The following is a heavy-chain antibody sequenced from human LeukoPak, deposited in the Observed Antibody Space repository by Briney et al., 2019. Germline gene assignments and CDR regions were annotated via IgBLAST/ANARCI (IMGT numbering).Heavy chain of an antibody. Sequence: GGSLRLSCLTSGFTLSTNAMSWVRQAPGKGLEWISGISGSGASTYYADSVKGRFTISRDDSRNTLYLQMNSLRGDDTAVYYCAKDSYDSSGSRYDYWGQGTLVTVSS. V-gene: IGHV3-23*01. CDR3: AKDSYDSSGSRYDY. J-gene: IGHJ4*02. CDR2: ISGSGAST. CDR1: GFTLSTNA. D-gene: IGHD3-22*01.